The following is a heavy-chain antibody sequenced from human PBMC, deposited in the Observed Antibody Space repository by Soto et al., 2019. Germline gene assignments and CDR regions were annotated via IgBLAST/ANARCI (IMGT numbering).Heavy chain of an antibody. J-gene: IGHJ6*02. CDR3: AKERCEGYGMDV. CDR1: GFTFSSYA. V-gene: IGHV3-23*01. CDR2: ISSSGGST. D-gene: IGHD2-8*01. Sequence: EVQLLESGGGLVQPGGSLRLSCAASGFTFSSYAMSWVRQAPGKGLEWVSTISSSGGSTYYADSVKGRFTISRDNSKNTLYLQMNSLRAEDTAVYFGAKERCEGYGMDVWGQGTTVTVSS.